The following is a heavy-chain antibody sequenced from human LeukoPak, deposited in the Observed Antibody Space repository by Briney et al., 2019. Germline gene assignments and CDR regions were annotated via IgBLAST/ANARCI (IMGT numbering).Heavy chain of an antibody. V-gene: IGHV3-23*01. J-gene: IGHJ4*02. Sequence: GGSLRLSCAGAGFTFTSFAMSWVRQAPGKGLEWVSVMSGSGNSTFYADSVKGRFTISRDSSKSTLYLQMNSLRVEDTAIYYCAKDQEYTYNAARGSFDYWGQGTLVTVSS. CDR1: GFTFTSFA. D-gene: IGHD3-10*01. CDR3: AKDQEYTYNAARGSFDY. CDR2: MSGSGNST.